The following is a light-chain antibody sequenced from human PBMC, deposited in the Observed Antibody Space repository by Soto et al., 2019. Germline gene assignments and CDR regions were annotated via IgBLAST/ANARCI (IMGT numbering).Light chain of an antibody. CDR3: IGATRLLS. J-gene: IGKJ4*01. CDR1: QSLVHSDGNTY. V-gene: IGKV2-24*01. Sequence: LITKSSLASPFTLALPTSISFRSSQSLVHSDGNTYLSWLQQRPGQPPRILIYKVSNRFSGVPDRFTGSGAGTEFTLRISRVQAEDVGIYYYIGATRLLSFGGGSKVDI. CDR2: KVS.